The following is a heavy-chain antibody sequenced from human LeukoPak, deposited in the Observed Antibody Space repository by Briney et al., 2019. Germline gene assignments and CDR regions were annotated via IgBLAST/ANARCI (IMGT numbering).Heavy chain of an antibody. Sequence: PSETLSLTCTVSGGSISSYYWSWIRQPPGKGLEWIGYIYYSGSTNYNPSLKSRVTISADTSKNQFSLKLSSVTAADTAVYYCARDRNYDILTGYDYWGQGTLVTVSS. CDR2: IYYSGST. J-gene: IGHJ4*02. CDR3: ARDRNYDILTGYDY. CDR1: GGSISSYY. D-gene: IGHD3-9*01. V-gene: IGHV4-59*01.